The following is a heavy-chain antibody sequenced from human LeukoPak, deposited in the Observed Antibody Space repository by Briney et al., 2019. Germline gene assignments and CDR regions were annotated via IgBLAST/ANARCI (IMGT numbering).Heavy chain of an antibody. CDR2: INHSGST. J-gene: IGHJ4*02. CDR3: ARGSLERKRGIPAAGKIRDN. CDR1: GGSFSGYY. D-gene: IGHD6-13*01. Sequence: SETLSLTCAVYGGSFSGYYWSWICQPPGKGLEWIGEINHSGSTNYNPSLKSRVTISVDTSKNQFSLNLRSVTAADTAVYYCARGSLERKRGIPAAGKIRDNWGQGTLVTVTS. V-gene: IGHV4-34*01.